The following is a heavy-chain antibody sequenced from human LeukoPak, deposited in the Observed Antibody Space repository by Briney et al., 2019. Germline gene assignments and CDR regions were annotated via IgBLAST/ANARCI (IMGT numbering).Heavy chain of an antibody. CDR3: ARGRKYDYVWGSYRYEYYFDY. J-gene: IGHJ4*02. D-gene: IGHD3-16*02. CDR1: GGSINNSSYY. CDR2: IYYSGRT. Sequence: SETLSLTCTVSGGSINNSSYYWGWIRQPPGKGLEWIGSIYYSGRTYYNVSLKSRVSISVDTSKKQFSLKLSSVTAADTAVYYCARGRKYDYVWGSYRYEYYFDYWGQGTLVTVSS. V-gene: IGHV4-39*01.